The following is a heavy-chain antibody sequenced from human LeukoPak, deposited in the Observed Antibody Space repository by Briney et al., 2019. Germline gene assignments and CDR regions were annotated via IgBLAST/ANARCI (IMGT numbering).Heavy chain of an antibody. Sequence: GGSLRLSCAASGFTFSSYAMSWVRQAPGKGLEWVANIKQDGSEKYYVDSVKGRFTISRDNAKNSLYLQMNSLRAEDTAVYYCARRGTGSYFDYWGQGTLVTVSS. CDR1: GFTFSSYA. D-gene: IGHD3-10*01. CDR3: ARRGTGSYFDY. CDR2: IKQDGSEK. J-gene: IGHJ4*02. V-gene: IGHV3-7*01.